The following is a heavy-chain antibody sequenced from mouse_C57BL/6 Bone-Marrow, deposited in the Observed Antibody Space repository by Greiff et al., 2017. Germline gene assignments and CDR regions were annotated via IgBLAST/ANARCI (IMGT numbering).Heavy chain of an antibody. CDR2: INPNNGGT. CDR1: GYTFTDYN. Sequence: VQLQQSGPELVKPGASVTIPCKASGYTFTDYNMDWVQQRHGKSLEWLGDINPNNGGTIYTQKIKGKATLTVDTSSRTAYMEHRMLTSEDTAVYYCARWDGNYGGYAMDYWGQGTSVTVSS. V-gene: IGHV1-18*01. CDR3: ARWDGNYGGYAMDY. J-gene: IGHJ4*01. D-gene: IGHD2-1*01.